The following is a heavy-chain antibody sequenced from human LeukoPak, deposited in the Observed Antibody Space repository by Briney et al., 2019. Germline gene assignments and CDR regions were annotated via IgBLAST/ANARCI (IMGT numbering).Heavy chain of an antibody. CDR1: GVTLSPYG. D-gene: IGHD3-10*01. V-gene: IGHV3-30*18. CDR3: AKEGTPQVSTWYDL. CDR2: ISDEGGTQ. J-gene: IGHJ5*02. Sequence: PRRSLRLSCAASGVTLSPYGMHWVRQAPGKGLEWVAGISDEGGTQHYADSVKGRFIISRDNPRNTLYLQMNILRTEDTAVYYCAKEGTPQVSTWYDLWGQGTQVIVSS.